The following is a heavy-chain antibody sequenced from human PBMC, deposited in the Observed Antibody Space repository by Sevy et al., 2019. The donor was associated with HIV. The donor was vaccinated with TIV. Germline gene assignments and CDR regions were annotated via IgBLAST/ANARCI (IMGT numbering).Heavy chain of an antibody. D-gene: IGHD3-9*01. CDR1: GGSISSSTYY. Sequence: SETLSLTCSVSGGSISSSTYYWGWIRQPPGRGREWIGSVYFTGSTYYNPSLKSRVTISVDTSKNEFCLKVNSVTAADTAVYYCARLGGLRFFDWSSLNYFDYWGQGTLVTVSS. J-gene: IGHJ4*02. CDR3: ARLGGLRFFDWSSLNYFDY. V-gene: IGHV4-39*01. CDR2: VYFTGST.